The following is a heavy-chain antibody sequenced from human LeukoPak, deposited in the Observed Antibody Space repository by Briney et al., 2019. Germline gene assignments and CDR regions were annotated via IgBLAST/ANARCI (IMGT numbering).Heavy chain of an antibody. CDR2: ISSSSTYI. D-gene: IGHD3-10*01. CDR1: GFIFTTYS. V-gene: IGHV3-21*01. J-gene: IGHJ4*02. Sequence: GGSLRLSCAASGFIFTTYSVNWVRQAPGKGLEWVSSISSSSTYISYADSVEGRFTISRDNAKNSLYLQMNSLRAEDTAVYYCARDLMVRGVIGYWGQGTLVTVSS. CDR3: ARDLMVRGVIGY.